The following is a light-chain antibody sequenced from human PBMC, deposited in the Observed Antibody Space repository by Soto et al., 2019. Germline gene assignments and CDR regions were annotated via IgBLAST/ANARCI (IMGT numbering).Light chain of an antibody. J-gene: IGKJ1*01. CDR2: KAS. CDR3: KPYNSYSET. CDR1: QTISSW. Sequence: DIKMTQSPSTLSGPVGHSVTITGRASQTISSWLAWYQQKPGKATKLLIYKASTLKSGVKSRFSGSGSGTEFTQTISSLQPDDFATYYCKPYNSYSETFGQGTKLDIK. V-gene: IGKV1-5*03.